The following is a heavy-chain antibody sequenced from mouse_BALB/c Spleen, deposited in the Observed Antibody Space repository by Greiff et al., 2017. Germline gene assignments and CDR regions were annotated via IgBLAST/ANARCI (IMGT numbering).Heavy chain of an antibody. CDR3: ARSDYGSSPSGYFDV. CDR1: GDSITSGY. D-gene: IGHD1-1*01. J-gene: IGHJ1*01. V-gene: IGHV3-8*02. Sequence: EVKLQESGPSLVKPSQTLSLTCSVTGDSITSGYWNWIRKFPGNKLEYMGYISYSGSTYYNPSLKSRISITRDTSKNQYYLQLNSVTTEDTATYYCARSDYGSSPSGYFDVWGAGTTVTVSS. CDR2: ISYSGST.